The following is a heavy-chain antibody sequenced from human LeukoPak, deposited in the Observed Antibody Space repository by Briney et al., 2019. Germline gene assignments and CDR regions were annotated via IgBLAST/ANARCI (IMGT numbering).Heavy chain of an antibody. J-gene: IGHJ5*02. Sequence: GSLRLSCAASGFTFSSYSMNWVRQPPGKGLEWIGTIDYSGTTYYKPSLKSRVTISVDTSKNQFSLKLSSVTAADTAVYYCAREVDAAAAYNWFDPWGQGTLVTVSS. CDR1: GFTFSSYS. CDR3: AREVDAAAAYNWFDP. V-gene: IGHV4-39*07. CDR2: IDYSGTT. D-gene: IGHD2-2*01.